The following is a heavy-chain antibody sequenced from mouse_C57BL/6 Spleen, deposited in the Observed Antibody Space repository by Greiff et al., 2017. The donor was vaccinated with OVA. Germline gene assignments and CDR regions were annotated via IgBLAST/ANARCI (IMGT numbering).Heavy chain of an antibody. CDR1: GYSFTDYN. Sequence: EVKLMESGPELVKPGASVKISCKASGYSFTDYNMNWVKQSNGKSLEWIGVINPNYGTTSYNQKFKGKATLTVDQSSSTAYMQLNRLTSEDSADYCGARKGDVGPAMDYWGQGTSVTVSS. CDR2: INPNYGTT. V-gene: IGHV1-39*01. J-gene: IGHJ4*01. CDR3: ARKGDVGPAMDY.